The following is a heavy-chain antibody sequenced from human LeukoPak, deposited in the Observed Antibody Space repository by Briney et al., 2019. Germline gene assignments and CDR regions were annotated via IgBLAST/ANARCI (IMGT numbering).Heavy chain of an antibody. CDR1: GFTFSSYA. J-gene: IGHJ4*02. CDR3: AKDHPDWGSSFQY. Sequence: GGSLRLSCAASGFTFSSYAMNWVRQAPGKGLEWVSAIPGGGGSTYYPDSVKGRFTISRDNSKNTLYLQMNSLRDEDTAVYYCAKDHPDWGSSFQYWGQGALVTVSS. V-gene: IGHV3-23*01. D-gene: IGHD7-27*01. CDR2: IPGGGGST.